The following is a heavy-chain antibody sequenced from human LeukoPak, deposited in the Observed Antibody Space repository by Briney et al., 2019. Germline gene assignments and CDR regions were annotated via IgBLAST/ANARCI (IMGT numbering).Heavy chain of an antibody. D-gene: IGHD3-10*01. J-gene: IGHJ6*04. CDR1: GYTFTSYD. CDR2: MNPNSGNT. CDR3: ARVDYGSGSYPV. V-gene: IGHV1-8*01. Sequence: ASVKVSCKASGYTFTSYDINWVRQATGQGLEWMGWMNPNSGNTGYAQKFQGRVTMTRNTSISTAYMELSSLRSEDTGVYYCARVDYGSGSYPVWGKGTTVTISS.